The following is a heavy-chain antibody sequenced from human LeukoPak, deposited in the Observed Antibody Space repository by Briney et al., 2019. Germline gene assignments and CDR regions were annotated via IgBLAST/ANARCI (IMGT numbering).Heavy chain of an antibody. Sequence: GASVTVSCKASGYTFTSYGISWVRQAPGQGLEWMGWISAYNGNTNYAQKLQGRVTMTTDTSTSTAYMELRSLRSDDTAVYYCARDYYDSSGYYSVDYWGQGTLVTVSS. CDR1: GYTFTSYG. CDR3: ARDYYDSSGYYSVDY. J-gene: IGHJ4*02. V-gene: IGHV1-18*01. D-gene: IGHD3-22*01. CDR2: ISAYNGNT.